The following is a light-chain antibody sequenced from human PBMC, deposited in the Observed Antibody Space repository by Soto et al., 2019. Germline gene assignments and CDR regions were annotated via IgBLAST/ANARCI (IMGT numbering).Light chain of an antibody. CDR2: GAS. V-gene: IGKV1-27*01. J-gene: IGKJ1*01. CDR3: QKYSSAPRT. Sequence: DIQMTQSPSSLSASVGDRVTITCRASQDIDNYLAWFQQKPGKVPKLLIYGASTLRSGVPSRFSGSGSGTDFTLTISSLQPEDVATYYCQKYSSAPRTFGQGTKVDIK. CDR1: QDIDNY.